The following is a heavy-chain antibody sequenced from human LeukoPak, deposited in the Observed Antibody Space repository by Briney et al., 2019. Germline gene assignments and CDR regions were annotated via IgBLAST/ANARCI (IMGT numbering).Heavy chain of an antibody. V-gene: IGHV1-2*02. Sequence: ASVKVSCRALGYIFTDYYIYWVRQAPGQGLEWMGWINPNSGGTNYAQKFQGRVTMTRDTSISTAYMELSRLRSDDTAVYYCARVPRVGYCSSTSCYNYMDVWGKGTTVTVSS. D-gene: IGHD2-2*02. CDR3: ARVPRVGYCSSTSCYNYMDV. J-gene: IGHJ6*03. CDR2: INPNSGGT. CDR1: GYIFTDYY.